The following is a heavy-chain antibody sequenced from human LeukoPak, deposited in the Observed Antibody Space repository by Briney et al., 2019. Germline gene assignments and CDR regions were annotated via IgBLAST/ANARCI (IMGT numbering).Heavy chain of an antibody. CDR3: ATSAVGATSWFDP. V-gene: IGHV4-34*01. Sequence: PSETLSLTCAVYGGSFSGYYWSWIRQPPGKGLESIGEINHSGSTNYNPSLKSRVTISVDTSKNQFSLKLSSVTAADTAVYYCATSAVGATSWFDPWGQGTLVTVSS. CDR1: GGSFSGYY. CDR2: INHSGST. D-gene: IGHD1-26*01. J-gene: IGHJ5*02.